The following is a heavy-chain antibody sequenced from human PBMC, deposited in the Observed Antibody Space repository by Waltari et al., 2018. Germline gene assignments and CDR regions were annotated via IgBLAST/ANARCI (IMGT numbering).Heavy chain of an antibody. Sequence: EVQLVESGGGLVHPGGSLRLSCAASGFTVSSNHRSWVRQAPGKGLGWVSLIYRAGSSYYADSVRGRFSISRDNSKNTLHLQMNSLRAEDTAMYYCARARDEDTAMVYFDHWGQGTLISVSS. CDR3: ARARDEDTAMVYFDH. CDR2: IYRAGSS. J-gene: IGHJ4*02. CDR1: GFTVSSNH. V-gene: IGHV3-66*02. D-gene: IGHD5-18*01.